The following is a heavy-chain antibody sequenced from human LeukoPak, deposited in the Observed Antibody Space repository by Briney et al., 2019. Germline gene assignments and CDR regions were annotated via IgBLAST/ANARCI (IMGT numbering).Heavy chain of an antibody. D-gene: IGHD3-10*01. CDR2: IYYTGST. V-gene: IGHV4-39*01. CDR3: VRFGADYYYYYMDV. Sequence: SETLSLTCTVSGGSISSSSYYWGWIRQPPGKGLEWIGSIYYTGSTYYNPSLKSRVTISVDTSKNQFSLKLSSVTAADTAVYYCVRFGADYYYYYMDVWGKGTTVTVSS. J-gene: IGHJ6*03. CDR1: GGSISSSSYY.